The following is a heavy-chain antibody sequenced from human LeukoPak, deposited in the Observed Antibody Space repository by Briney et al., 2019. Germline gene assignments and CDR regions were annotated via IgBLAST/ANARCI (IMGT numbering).Heavy chain of an antibody. J-gene: IGHJ1*01. V-gene: IGHV3-49*04. CDR1: GFTFGDYA. CDR2: IRSKAYGGTT. D-gene: IGHD2-2*01. Sequence: GGSLRLSCTASGFTFGDYAMSWVRQAPGKGLEWVGFIRSKAYGGTTEYAASVKGRFTISRDDSKSIAYLQMNSLKTEDTAVYYCTRHSPHTSYCSSTSCYYSAEYFQHWGQGTLVTVSS. CDR3: TRHSPHTSYCSSTSCYYSAEYFQH.